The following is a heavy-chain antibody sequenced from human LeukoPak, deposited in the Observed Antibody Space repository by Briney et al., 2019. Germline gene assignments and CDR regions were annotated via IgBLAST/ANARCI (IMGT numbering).Heavy chain of an antibody. D-gene: IGHD3-10*01. V-gene: IGHV4-34*01. Sequence: SETLSLTCAVYGGSFSGYYWSWIRQPPGKGLEWIGEINRSGSTNYNPSLKSRVTISVDTSKNQFSLKLSSVTAADTAVYYCARGLGYYGSGSYLKHWGQGTLVTVSS. CDR1: GGSFSGYY. CDR3: ARGLGYYGSGSYLKH. CDR2: INRSGST. J-gene: IGHJ4*02.